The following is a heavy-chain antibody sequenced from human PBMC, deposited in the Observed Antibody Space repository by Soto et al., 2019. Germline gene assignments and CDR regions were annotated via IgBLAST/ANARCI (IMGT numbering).Heavy chain of an antibody. CDR1: GGPITYGDYY. D-gene: IGHD4-17*01. J-gene: IGHJ4*02. Sequence: SETLSLTCSVSGGPITYGDYYWTWLRQPAGKGLEFIGYVYSTGTSYYDPSFQSRVMMSQDTSKNVFSMTLSALTAADTAIYYRDRATYGDLHYWGQGTLVTSPQ. CDR3: DRATYGDLHY. CDR2: VYSTGTS. V-gene: IGHV4-30-4*01.